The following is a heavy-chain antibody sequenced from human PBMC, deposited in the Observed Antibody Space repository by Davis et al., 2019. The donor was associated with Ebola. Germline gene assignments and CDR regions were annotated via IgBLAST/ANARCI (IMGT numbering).Heavy chain of an antibody. D-gene: IGHD1-1*01. Sequence: GGSLRLSCAASEFTFSSYTMGWVRQAPGKGLEWVANIMHDGSDKYYVDSMKGRFTISRDNAKNSLYLQMNSLRAEDTAVYYCARAGQLEYYGMDVWGKGTTVTVSS. CDR2: IMHDGSDK. CDR3: ARAGQLEYYGMDV. V-gene: IGHV3-7*01. J-gene: IGHJ6*04. CDR1: EFTFSSYT.